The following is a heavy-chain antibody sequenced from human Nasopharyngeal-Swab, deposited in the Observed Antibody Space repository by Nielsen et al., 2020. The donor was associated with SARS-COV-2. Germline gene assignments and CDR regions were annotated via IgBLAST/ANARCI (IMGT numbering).Heavy chain of an antibody. J-gene: IGHJ5*02. Sequence: ETLSLTCAASGFTFSSYWVSWVRQAPGKGLEWVANIKQDGSEKYYVDSVKGRFTISRDNAKNSLYLQMNSLRAEDTAVYYCAGHQLGEDQVPGWGWFDPWGQGALVTVSS. V-gene: IGHV3-7*01. CDR1: GFTFSSYW. CDR2: IKQDGSEK. CDR3: AGHQLGEDQVPGWGWFDP. D-gene: IGHD3-16*01.